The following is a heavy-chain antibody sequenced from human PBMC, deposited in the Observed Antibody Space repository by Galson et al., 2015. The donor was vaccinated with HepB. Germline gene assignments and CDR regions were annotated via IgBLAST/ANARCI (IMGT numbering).Heavy chain of an antibody. D-gene: IGHD3-16*01. V-gene: IGHV3-23*01. CDR1: RFALSNYG. CDR3: ARDSWRSYNYYYDYGMDV. CDR2: VSVNGGST. J-gene: IGHJ6*01. Sequence: SLRLSCAASRFALSNYGMTWVRPAPGKGLEWVSGVSVNGGSTYYADSVKGRFTISRDNSRNTLYLQMNSLRAEDTAVYYCARDSWRSYNYYYDYGMDVWGQGTTVTVSS.